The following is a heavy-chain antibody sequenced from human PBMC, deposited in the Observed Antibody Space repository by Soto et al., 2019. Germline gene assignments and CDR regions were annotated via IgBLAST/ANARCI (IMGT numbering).Heavy chain of an antibody. CDR3: ARESDH. CDR2: ISGSGGGT. Sequence: GGSLRLSCAASGFTFSSYAMSWVRRAPGKGLEWVSTISGSGGGTYYADSMKGRFTISRDNSKNTLYLQMYSLRVEDTAVYYCARESDHWGQGTLVTVSS. V-gene: IGHV3-23*01. J-gene: IGHJ4*02. CDR1: GFTFSSYA.